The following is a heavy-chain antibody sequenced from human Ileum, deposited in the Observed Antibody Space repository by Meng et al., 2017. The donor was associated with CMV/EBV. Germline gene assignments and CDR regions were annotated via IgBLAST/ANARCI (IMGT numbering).Heavy chain of an antibody. CDR2: TRNKAESYTT. D-gene: IGHD3-9*01. V-gene: IGHV3-72*01. CDR1: GFTFSDHY. J-gene: IGHJ4*02. CDR3: AKGGSTGYVATAFDC. Sequence: GESLKISCAASGFTFSDHYMDWVRQAPGKGLEWVGRTRNKAESYTTEYAASVRGRFTISRDKSENTLYLQMNSLRAEDTAVYYCAKGGSTGYVATAFDCWGQGTLVTVSS.